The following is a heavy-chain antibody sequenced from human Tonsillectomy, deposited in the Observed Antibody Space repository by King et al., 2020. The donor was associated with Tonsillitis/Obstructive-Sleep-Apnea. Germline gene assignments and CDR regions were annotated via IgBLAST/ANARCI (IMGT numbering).Heavy chain of an antibody. CDR2: ISSSTSTI. V-gene: IGHV3-48*01. CDR1: GFTLSSYS. CDR3: ARDADGLSYSDWFDP. J-gene: IGHJ5*02. D-gene: IGHD2-15*01. Sequence: VQLVESGGGLVQPGGSLRLSCAASGFTLSSYSMNWVRQAPGKGLEWVSYISSSTSTIYYADSVKGRFTISRDNAKNSLFLQMNSLRAEDTAVYYCARDADGLSYSDWFDPWGQGTLVTVSS.